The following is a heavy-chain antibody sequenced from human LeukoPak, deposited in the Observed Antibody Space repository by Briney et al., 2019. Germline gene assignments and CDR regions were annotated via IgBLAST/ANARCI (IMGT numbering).Heavy chain of an antibody. V-gene: IGHV3-33*01. CDR2: VWYDGSEK. D-gene: IGHD7-27*01. J-gene: IGHJ4*02. Sequence: GGSLRLSCAASGFTFSSYGIHWVRQAPGKGLEWVAVVWYDGSEKYYADSVKGRFTISRDNSKNTLYLQMNSLRAEDTAIYYCARDRGDPDYYFDQWGQGILVTVSS. CDR3: ARDRGDPDYYFDQ. CDR1: GFTFSSYG.